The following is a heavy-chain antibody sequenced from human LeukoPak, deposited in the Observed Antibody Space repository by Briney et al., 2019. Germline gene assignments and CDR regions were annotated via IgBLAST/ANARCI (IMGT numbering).Heavy chain of an antibody. D-gene: IGHD1-26*01. CDR3: ARGAVRTYSY. J-gene: IGHJ4*02. Sequence: SETPSLTCAVYGGSFSGYYWSWIRQPPGKGLEWIGEINHSGSTNYNPYLKSRVTISVDTSKIQFSLKLSSVTAADTAVYYCARGAVRTYSYWGQGTLVTVSS. V-gene: IGHV4-34*01. CDR2: INHSGST. CDR1: GGSFSGYY.